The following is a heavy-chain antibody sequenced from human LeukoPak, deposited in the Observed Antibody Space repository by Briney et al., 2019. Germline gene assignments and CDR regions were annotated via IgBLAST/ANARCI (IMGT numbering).Heavy chain of an antibody. CDR3: ARDRLLRGLHTSFDY. D-gene: IGHD3-10*01. Sequence: GGSLRLACAASGFSFSDYTMHCVRQAPGKGLEWVALISFDGSNKYYTDSVKGRFTRSRDNSKNTLYLQMNSLRTEDTAIYYCARDRLLRGLHTSFDYWGQGTLVTVSS. CDR1: GFSFSDYT. V-gene: IGHV3-30*04. CDR2: ISFDGSNK. J-gene: IGHJ4*02.